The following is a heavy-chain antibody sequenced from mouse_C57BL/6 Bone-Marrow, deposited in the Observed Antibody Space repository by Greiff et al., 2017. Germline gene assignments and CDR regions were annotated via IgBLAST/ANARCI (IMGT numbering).Heavy chain of an antibody. CDR3: ARWGYYSNAWFAY. D-gene: IGHD2-5*01. CDR2: IYPRSGNT. CDR1: GYTFTSYG. V-gene: IGHV1-81*01. J-gene: IGHJ3*01. Sequence: QVQLQQSGAELARPGASVKLSCKASGYTFTSYGISWVKQRTGQGLEWIGEIYPRSGNTYYNEKYTGKATLTADKSSSTAYMELRSLTSEDSAVYFCARWGYYSNAWFAYGGQGTLVTVSA.